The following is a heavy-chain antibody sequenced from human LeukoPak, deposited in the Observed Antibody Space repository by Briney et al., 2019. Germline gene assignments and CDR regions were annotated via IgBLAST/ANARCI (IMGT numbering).Heavy chain of an antibody. Sequence: SGTLSLTCAVSGGSITSGNWWTWVRQPPGKGLGWIGDIYHSGSTNYNPSLKSRVTISVDKSKNQFSLKLSSVTAADTAVYYCARAPLQAYYYDSSGYNFDYWGQGTLVTVSS. J-gene: IGHJ4*02. D-gene: IGHD3-22*01. CDR3: ARAPLQAYYYDSSGYNFDY. CDR1: GGSITSGNW. CDR2: IYHSGST. V-gene: IGHV4-4*02.